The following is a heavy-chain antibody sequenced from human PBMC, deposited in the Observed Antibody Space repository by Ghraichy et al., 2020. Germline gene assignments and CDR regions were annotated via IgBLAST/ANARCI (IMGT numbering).Heavy chain of an antibody. CDR1: GYTFIDYY. V-gene: IGHV1-46*03. CDR3: SSQPPVPGDFDY. Sequence: GESLNISCQASGYTFIDYYMHWVRQAPGQGLEWMGIINPKGASTFYAQKFEGRVTMTRDTSTRTVYMELSSLTSEDTAVYYCSSQPPVPGDFDYWGQGTLVTVSS. D-gene: IGHD6-19*01. J-gene: IGHJ4*02. CDR2: INPKGAST.